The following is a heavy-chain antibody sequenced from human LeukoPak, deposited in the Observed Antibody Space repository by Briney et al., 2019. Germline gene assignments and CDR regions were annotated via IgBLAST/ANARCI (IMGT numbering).Heavy chain of an antibody. CDR3: AELGITMIGGV. J-gene: IGHJ6*04. CDR1: GFTFSAYG. V-gene: IGHV3-48*04. Sequence: GGSLRLSCAASGFTFSAYGMSWVRQAPGKGLEWVSYISSSGSTIYYADSVKGRFTISRDNAKNSLYLQMNSLRAEDTAVYYCAELGITMIGGVWGKGTTVTISS. CDR2: ISSSGSTI. D-gene: IGHD3-10*02.